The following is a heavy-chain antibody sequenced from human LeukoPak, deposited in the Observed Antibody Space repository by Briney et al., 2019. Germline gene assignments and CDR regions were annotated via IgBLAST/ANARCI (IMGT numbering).Heavy chain of an antibody. J-gene: IGHJ3*02. V-gene: IGHV4-4*07. Sequence: PSETLSLTCSVSSVSINGYYWSWIRQSAGKGLEWLGRFYFSGSSAYNPSLKSRVSMSIDTSQNHFYLRLTSVTAADTGVYFCAREVNEKHDAFDMWGQGTMVAVSS. CDR3: AREVNEKHDAFDM. CDR2: FYFSGSS. D-gene: IGHD2-8*01. CDR1: SVSINGYY.